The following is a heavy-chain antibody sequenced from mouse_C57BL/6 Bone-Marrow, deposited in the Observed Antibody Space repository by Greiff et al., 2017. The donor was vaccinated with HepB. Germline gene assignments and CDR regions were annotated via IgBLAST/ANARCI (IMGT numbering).Heavy chain of an antibody. J-gene: IGHJ4*01. CDR2: IRNKANGYTT. V-gene: IGHV7-3*01. CDR3: ARYRRFFYAMDY. CDR1: GFTFTDYY. Sequence: EVQLVESGGGLVQPGGSLSLSCAASGFTFTDYYMSWVRQPPGKALEWLGFIRNKANGYTTEYSASVKGRFTISRDNSQSILYLQMNALRAEDSATYYCARYRRFFYAMDYWGQGTSVTVSS.